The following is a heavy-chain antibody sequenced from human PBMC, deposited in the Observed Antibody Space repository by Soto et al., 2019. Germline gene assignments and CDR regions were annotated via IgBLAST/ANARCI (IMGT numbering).Heavy chain of an antibody. CDR1: GGSIRSGDNY. CDR3: ARGSPYYDSSHYYSSPFDY. J-gene: IGHJ4*02. V-gene: IGHV4-30-4*01. Sequence: TLSLTCTVSGGSIRSGDNYWSWIRQPPGKGLEWIGNIYDSGSTYYNPSLKSRVTISVDTSKNQFSLKLSSVTAADTAVYYCARGSPYYDSSHYYSSPFDYWGQGTLVTVSS. D-gene: IGHD3-22*01. CDR2: IYDSGST.